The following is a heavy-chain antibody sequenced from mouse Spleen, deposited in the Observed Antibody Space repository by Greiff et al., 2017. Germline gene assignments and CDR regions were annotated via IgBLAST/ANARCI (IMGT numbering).Heavy chain of an antibody. Sequence: EVKLVESGPGLVKPSQSLSLTCSVTGYSIPSGYYWNWIRQFPGNKLEWMGYISYDGSNNYNPSLKNRISITRDTSKNQFFLKLNSVTTEDTATYYCARDDYGSSYGFAYWGQGTLVTVSA. CDR1: GYSIPSGYY. J-gene: IGHJ3*01. V-gene: IGHV3-6*01. CDR2: ISYDGSN. D-gene: IGHD1-1*01. CDR3: ARDDYGSSYGFAY.